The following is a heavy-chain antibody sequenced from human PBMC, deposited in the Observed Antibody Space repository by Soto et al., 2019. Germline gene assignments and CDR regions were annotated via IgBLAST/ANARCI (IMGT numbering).Heavy chain of an antibody. J-gene: IGHJ4*02. D-gene: IGHD1-7*01. CDR1: AFTFSNYA. CDR3: AKKYYGNYPFDH. Sequence: PRLSCEGSAFTFSNYAMAWVRQAPGKGLEWVSSIAGNGGDISYADSVKGRFTISRDNSKSTLFLQMDSLRAEDTAIYYCAKKYYGNYPFDHWGQGTLVTVSS. CDR2: IAGNGGDI. V-gene: IGHV3-23*01.